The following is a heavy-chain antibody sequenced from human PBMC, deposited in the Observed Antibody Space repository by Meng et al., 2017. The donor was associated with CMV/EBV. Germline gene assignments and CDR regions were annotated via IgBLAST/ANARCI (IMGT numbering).Heavy chain of an antibody. Sequence: QVTRQAAVLGLVKASQTLSLTCTLLGGYISSGSYYWSWIRQPAGKGLEWIGRIYTRGSTNYNPSLKSRVTISVDTSKNQFSLKLSSVTAADTAVYYCAREAQLRFFGNPFDPWGQGTLVTVSS. J-gene: IGHJ5*02. V-gene: IGHV4-61*02. CDR3: AREAQLRFFGNPFDP. D-gene: IGHD3-3*01. CDR2: IYTRGST. CDR1: GGYISSGSYY.